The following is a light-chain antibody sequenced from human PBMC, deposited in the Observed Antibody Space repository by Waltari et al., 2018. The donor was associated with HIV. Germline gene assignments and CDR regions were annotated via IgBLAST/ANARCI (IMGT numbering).Light chain of an antibody. CDR1: GSDVGDLTF. CDR2: DVS. J-gene: IGLJ3*02. CDR3: TSYASITSWV. V-gene: IGLV2-14*03. Sequence: QSALTQPASVSGSPGQSITSPCTGTGSDVGDLTFVSWYQQHPGKAPKLMIYDVSHRPSGVSDRFSGSKSGNTASLTISGLQADDEADYYCTSYASITSWVFGGGTKVTVL.